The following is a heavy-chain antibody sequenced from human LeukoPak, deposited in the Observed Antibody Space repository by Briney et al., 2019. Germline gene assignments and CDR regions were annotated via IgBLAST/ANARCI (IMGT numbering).Heavy chain of an antibody. CDR1: GFSFSKYG. V-gene: IGHV3-30*03. CDR2: ISYDGGSN. Sequence: PGGSLRLSCASSGFSFSKYGMHWVRQAPGKGLEWVAVISYDGGSNYYGDSVKGRFTISRDNSKNTLYLQMNSLRAEDTAVYYCTRNWGSDNWFDPWGQGTLVTVSS. CDR3: TRNWGSDNWFDP. J-gene: IGHJ5*02. D-gene: IGHD7-27*01.